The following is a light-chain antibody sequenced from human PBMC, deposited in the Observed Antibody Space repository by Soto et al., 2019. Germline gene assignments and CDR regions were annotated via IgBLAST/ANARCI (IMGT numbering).Light chain of an antibody. J-gene: IGKJ1*01. Sequence: EIVLTQSPGTLSLSPGERATLSCRASQSVSSSTLAWYQQRPGQTPRLLIYGASSRATGIPDRFSGSGSGTDFTLTISRLEPEDFVVYYCPQYGGTFGQGTKVEIK. V-gene: IGKV3-20*01. CDR3: PQYGGT. CDR2: GAS. CDR1: QSVSSST.